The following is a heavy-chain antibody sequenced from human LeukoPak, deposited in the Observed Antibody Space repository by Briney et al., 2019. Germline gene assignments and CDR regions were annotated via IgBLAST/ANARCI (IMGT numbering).Heavy chain of an antibody. J-gene: IGHJ4*02. CDR1: GGSFSGYY. CDR2: INHSGST. D-gene: IGHD6-13*01. CDR3: ARGLKYSSSWYIFDY. V-gene: IGHV4-34*01. Sequence: SETLSLTCAVYGGSFSGYYWSWIRQPPGKGLEWIGEINHSGSTNYNPSLKSRATISVDTSKNQFSLKLSSVTAADTAVYYCARGLKYSSSWYIFDYWGQGTLVTVSS.